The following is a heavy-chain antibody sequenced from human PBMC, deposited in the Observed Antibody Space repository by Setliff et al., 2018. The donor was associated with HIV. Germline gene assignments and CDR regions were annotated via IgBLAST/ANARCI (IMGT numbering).Heavy chain of an antibody. D-gene: IGHD1-20*01. V-gene: IGHV4-34*12. CDR3: ARQYNRQYGMDV. CDR1: GGSFSGYY. J-gene: IGHJ6*02. CDR2: IVHSGDT. Sequence: SETLSLTCAVSGGSFSGYYWNWIRQPPGEGLEWIGEIVHSGDTNYNPSLKSRVIISVDVSKNQFSLNLNSVTAADTAVYYCARQYNRQYGMDVWGQGTTVTVSS.